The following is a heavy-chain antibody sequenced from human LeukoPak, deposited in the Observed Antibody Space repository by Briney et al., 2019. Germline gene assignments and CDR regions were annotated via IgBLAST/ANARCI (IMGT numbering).Heavy chain of an antibody. J-gene: IGHJ4*02. CDR2: ISSSGSTI. CDR1: GFTFSDHY. Sequence: GGSLRLSCAASGFTFSDHYMSWIRQAPGKRLEWVSYISSSGSTIYYADSVKGRFTISRDNAKNSLYLQMNSLRAEDTAVYYCASTVDTAMVTSSNYWGQGTLVTVSS. CDR3: ASTVDTAMVTSSNY. D-gene: IGHD5-18*01. V-gene: IGHV3-11*01.